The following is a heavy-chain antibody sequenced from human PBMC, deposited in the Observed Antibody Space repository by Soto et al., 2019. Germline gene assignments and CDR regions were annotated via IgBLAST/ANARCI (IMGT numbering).Heavy chain of an antibody. Sequence: QVQLQESGPGLVKPAQTLSLTGTVSGGSISSGNYYWSWIRQPPGKGLEWIGFISYSGTTHYSASLWSRVSISVDTSKNQFSLDLSSVTAAVTAVYYCATMGTPVTGLYYFDYWGQGTLVTVSS. CDR1: GGSISSGNYY. D-gene: IGHD4-17*01. J-gene: IGHJ4*02. CDR3: ATMGTPVTGLYYFDY. CDR2: ISYSGTT. V-gene: IGHV4-30-4*01.